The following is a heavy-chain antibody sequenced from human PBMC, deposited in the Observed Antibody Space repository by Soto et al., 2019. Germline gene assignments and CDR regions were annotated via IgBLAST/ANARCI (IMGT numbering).Heavy chain of an antibody. V-gene: IGHV4-59*08. J-gene: IGHJ6*03. CDR3: SRSLGYCSSTSCYLNYYYYMDV. Sequence: PSETLSLTCTVSGGSISSYYWSWIRQPPGKGLEWIGYIYYSGSTNYNPSLKSRVTISVDTSKNQFSLMLSSVTAADTAVYYCSRSLGYCSSTSCYLNYYYYMDVWGKGTTVTVSS. CDR2: IYYSGST. CDR1: GGSISSYY. D-gene: IGHD2-2*01.